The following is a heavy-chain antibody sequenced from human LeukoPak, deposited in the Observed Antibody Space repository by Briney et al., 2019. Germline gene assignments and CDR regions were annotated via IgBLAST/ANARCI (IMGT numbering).Heavy chain of an antibody. V-gene: IGHV4-59*01. Sequence: SETLSLTCTVSGGSIRSYYWSWIRQPPGKGLEWIGYIYYSGSTNYNPSLKSRVTISVDTSKNQFSLKLSSVTAADTAVYYCARGCSAGTPHNWFDPWGQGTLATVSS. CDR3: ARGCSAGTPHNWFDP. CDR2: IYYSGST. D-gene: IGHD6-13*01. CDR1: GGSIRSYY. J-gene: IGHJ5*02.